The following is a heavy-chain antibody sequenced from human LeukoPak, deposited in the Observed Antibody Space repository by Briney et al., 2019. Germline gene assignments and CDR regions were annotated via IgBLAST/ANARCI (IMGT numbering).Heavy chain of an antibody. CDR2: IYHSGST. Sequence: SQTLSLTCTVSGGSISSGGYYWSWIRQPPGKGLEWIGYIYHSGSTYYNPSLKSRVTISVDRSKNQFSLKLSSVTAADTAVYYCARAGYYGSGSYYNPPYFDYWGQGTLVTVSS. V-gene: IGHV4-30-2*01. J-gene: IGHJ4*02. CDR3: ARAGYYGSGSYYNPPYFDY. D-gene: IGHD3-10*01. CDR1: GGSISSGGYY.